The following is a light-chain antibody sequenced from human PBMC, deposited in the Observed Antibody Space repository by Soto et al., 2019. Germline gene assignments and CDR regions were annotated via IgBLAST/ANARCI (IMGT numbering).Light chain of an antibody. CDR2: AAS. CDR1: QSISNY. V-gene: IGKV1-39*01. CDR3: QQSYSTPYT. Sequence: DIQMTQSPSSLSASVGDRVTITCRASQSISNYLNWYQQKPGKAPKLLIYAASSLQSGVPSRFSGSGSGTDFTLTISSLQPEDFATYYCQQSYSTPYTFRQGTNLEIK. J-gene: IGKJ2*01.